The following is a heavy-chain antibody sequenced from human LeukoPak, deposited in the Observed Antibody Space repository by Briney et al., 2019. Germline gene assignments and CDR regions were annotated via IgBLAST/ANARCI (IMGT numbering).Heavy chain of an antibody. J-gene: IGHJ4*02. CDR2: ISGSGGST. CDR1: GFTFSSYA. Sequence: PGGSLRLSCAASGFTFSSYAMSWVRHAPGKGLEWVSAISGSGGSTYYADSVKGRFTISRDNSKNTLYLQMNSLRAEDTAVYYCAKDLLFRDEPDTFYGSGSLSLNWGQGTLVTVSS. V-gene: IGHV3-23*01. CDR3: AKDLLFRDEPDTFYGSGSLSLN. D-gene: IGHD3-10*01.